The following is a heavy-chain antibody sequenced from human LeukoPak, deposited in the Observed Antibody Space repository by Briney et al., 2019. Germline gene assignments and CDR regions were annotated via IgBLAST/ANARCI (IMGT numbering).Heavy chain of an antibody. V-gene: IGHV3-11*04. D-gene: IGHD3-10*01. CDR2: ISSSGSTK. CDR3: ARDTAYYGLGSKKNWFDP. CDR1: GFIFSDYY. J-gene: IGHJ5*02. Sequence: PGGSLRLSCAASGFIFSDYYMTWIRQAPGKGLEWVSCISSSGSTKYYADSVKGRFTISRDNAQNSLYLQMNSLRAEDTAVYYCARDTAYYGLGSKKNWFDPWGQGSLVTVSS.